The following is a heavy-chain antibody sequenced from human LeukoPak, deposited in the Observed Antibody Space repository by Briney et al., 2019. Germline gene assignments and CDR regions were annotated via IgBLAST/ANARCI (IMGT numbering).Heavy chain of an antibody. D-gene: IGHD7-27*01. J-gene: IGHJ4*02. CDR3: AITGSLRYFDY. V-gene: IGHV3-7*01. CDR1: GLTVSSNE. Sequence: GGSLRLSCAASGLTVSSNEMSWVRQAPGKGLEWVGNINQDGSEKYYVDSVKGRFTISRDNAKNSLYLQMNSLRAEDTAVYYCAITGSLRYFDYWGQGTLVTVSS. CDR2: INQDGSEK.